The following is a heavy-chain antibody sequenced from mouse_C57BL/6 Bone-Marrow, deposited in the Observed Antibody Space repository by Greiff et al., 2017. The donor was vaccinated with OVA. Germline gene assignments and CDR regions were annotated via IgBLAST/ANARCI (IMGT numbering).Heavy chain of an antibody. CDR1: GFTFSSYA. CDR3: ARVYYGNPFAY. CDR2: ISDGGSYT. D-gene: IGHD2-1*01. Sequence: EVKLVESGGGLVKPGGSLKLSCAASGFTFSSYAMSWVRQTPEKRLEWVATISDGGSYTYYPDNVKGRFTISRDNATNNLYLLSIHLKSEDTAMYYCARVYYGNPFAYWGQGTLVTVSA. V-gene: IGHV5-4*03. J-gene: IGHJ3*01.